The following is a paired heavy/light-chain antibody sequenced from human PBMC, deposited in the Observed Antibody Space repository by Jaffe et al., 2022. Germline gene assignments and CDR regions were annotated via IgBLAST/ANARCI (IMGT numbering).Heavy chain of an antibody. Sequence: QVQLVQSGAEVKKPGSSVKVSCKASGGTFSSYAISWVRQAPGQGLEWMGGIIPIFGTANYAQKFQGRVTITTDESTSTAYMELSSLRSEDTAVYYCARAVDTVEMATIKDNWYFDLWGRGTLVTVSS. D-gene: IGHD5-12*01. V-gene: IGHV1-69*05. CDR2: IIPIFGTA. CDR1: GGTFSSYA. J-gene: IGHJ2*01. CDR3: ARAVDTVEMATIKDNWYFDL.
Light chain of an antibody. Sequence: QSALTQPRSVSGSPGQSVTISCTGTSSDVGGYNYVSWYQQHPGKAPKLMIYDVSKRPSGVPDRFSGSKSGNTASLTISGLQAEDEADYYCCSYAGSYTLWVFGGGTKLTVL. J-gene: IGLJ3*02. CDR3: CSYAGSYTLWV. V-gene: IGLV2-11*01. CDR2: DVS. CDR1: SSDVGGYNY.